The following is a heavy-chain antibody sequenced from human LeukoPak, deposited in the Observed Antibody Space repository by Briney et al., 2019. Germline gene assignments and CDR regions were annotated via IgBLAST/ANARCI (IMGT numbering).Heavy chain of an antibody. Sequence: SETLSLTCTVSGFSFSSAYYWSWIRQPPGKGLEWIGYIYNIGSTNYNPSLKSRATISVDTSKNQFSLKLSSVTAADTAVYYCARVGTSIAALGRFDPWGQGTLVTVSS. D-gene: IGHD6-6*01. CDR3: ARVGTSIAALGRFDP. CDR2: IYNIGST. V-gene: IGHV4-61*01. J-gene: IGHJ5*02. CDR1: GFSFSSAYY.